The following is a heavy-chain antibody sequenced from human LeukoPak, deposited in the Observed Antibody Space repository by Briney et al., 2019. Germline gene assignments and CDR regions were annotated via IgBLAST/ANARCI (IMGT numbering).Heavy chain of an antibody. Sequence: PGGSLRLSCAASGFSFSSYSFNWVRQAPGKGLEWISYISSPTSNIHYADSVKGRFTVSRDNARNSLYLQMNSLRVEDTGVYYCARGDDYLPFDHWGQGNLVTVSS. CDR2: ISSPTSNI. J-gene: IGHJ5*02. CDR3: ARGDDYLPFDH. V-gene: IGHV3-48*04. D-gene: IGHD2/OR15-2a*01. CDR1: GFSFSSYS.